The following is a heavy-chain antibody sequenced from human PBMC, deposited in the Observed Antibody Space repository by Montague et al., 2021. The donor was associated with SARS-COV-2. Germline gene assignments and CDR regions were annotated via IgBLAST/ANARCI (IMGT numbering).Heavy chain of an antibody. J-gene: IGHJ4*02. V-gene: IGHV2-5*02. Sequence: PGLVKPTQTLTLTCTVSGFSLNTNGMGVGWIRQPPGEAPAWLALIYWDDDKRYSPSLKTRLTITKDTSRNQVVLTMTNVDPGDTGTYFCARYTSRMYGSFDYWGQGALVSVSS. CDR2: IYWDDDK. CDR3: ARYTSRMYGSFDY. D-gene: IGHD3-16*02. CDR1: GFSLNTNGMG.